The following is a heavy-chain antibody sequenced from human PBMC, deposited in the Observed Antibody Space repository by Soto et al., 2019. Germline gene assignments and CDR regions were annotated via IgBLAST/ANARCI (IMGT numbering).Heavy chain of an antibody. Sequence: ASVKVSCKASGYTCTSYGISWVRQAPGQGLEWKGWISSYTGNTNHAQKLQGRVTMTTDTSTSTAYMELRGLRSDDTAVYYCARNIVSGWSNWFDPSGQGTLVTVSS. CDR1: GYTCTSYG. V-gene: IGHV1-18*01. CDR3: ARNIVSGWSNWFDP. D-gene: IGHD6-19*01. CDR2: ISSYTGNT. J-gene: IGHJ5*02.